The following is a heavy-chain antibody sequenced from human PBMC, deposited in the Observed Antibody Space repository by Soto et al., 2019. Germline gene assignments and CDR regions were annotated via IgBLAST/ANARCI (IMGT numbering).Heavy chain of an antibody. J-gene: IGHJ3*02. D-gene: IGHD1-26*01. CDR3: ARLLSGSYLFDAFDI. Sequence: QVQLVESGGGVVQPGRSLRLSCAASGFTFSSYAMHWVRQAPGKGLEWVAVISYDGSNKYYADSVKGRFTISRDNSTNTLYLPMTSLRAEDTAVYYCARLLSGSYLFDAFDIWCQGTMVTVSS. CDR1: GFTFSSYA. CDR2: ISYDGSNK. V-gene: IGHV3-30-3*01.